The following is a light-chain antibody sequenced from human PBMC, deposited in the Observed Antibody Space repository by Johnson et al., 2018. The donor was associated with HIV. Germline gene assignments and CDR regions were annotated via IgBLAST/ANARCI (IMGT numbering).Light chain of an antibody. CDR1: SSNIGNSY. Sequence: QSVLTQPPSVSAAPGQKVTISCSGSSSNIGNSYVSWYQQLPGTAPKLLIYENNKRHSGIPDRFSGSKSVTSDTLATTELHTGAEADYYYGTGDSTRSALYVFGTGTKVTVL. CDR2: ENN. CDR3: GTGDSTRSALYV. J-gene: IGLJ1*01. V-gene: IGLV1-51*02.